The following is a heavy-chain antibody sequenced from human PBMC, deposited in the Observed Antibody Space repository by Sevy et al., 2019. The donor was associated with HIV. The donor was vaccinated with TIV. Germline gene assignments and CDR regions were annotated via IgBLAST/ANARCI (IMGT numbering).Heavy chain of an antibody. CDR3: ARGVTATTVPYYFDY. CDR2: INHSGST. D-gene: IGHD4-4*01. J-gene: IGHJ4*02. V-gene: IGHV4-34*01. Sequence: SETLSLTCAVYSGSFSAYYWSWIRQPPGKGLEWIGEINHSGSTNYNPSLKSRVTISLHTSKNQFSLKLTSVTAADTAVYYCARGVTATTVPYYFDYWGQGTLVTVSS. CDR1: SGSFSAYY.